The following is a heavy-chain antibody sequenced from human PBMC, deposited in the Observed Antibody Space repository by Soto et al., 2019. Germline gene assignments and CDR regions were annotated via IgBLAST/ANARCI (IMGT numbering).Heavy chain of an antibody. CDR1: GGTFTSET. CDR2: IIPILGTG. CDR3: AREEGSYIMVTFIFYYMAV. Sequence: KESGSSVKVSCKLSGGTFTSETISWVRQAPGQGLEWMGRIIPILGTGNYAQKFQGRITITEDKSTNTGYMEVSSPPSEDPAVYFCAREEGSYIMVTFIFYYMAVWGDGATGYVSS. V-gene: IGHV1-69*08. D-gene: IGHD2-21*01. J-gene: IGHJ6*03.